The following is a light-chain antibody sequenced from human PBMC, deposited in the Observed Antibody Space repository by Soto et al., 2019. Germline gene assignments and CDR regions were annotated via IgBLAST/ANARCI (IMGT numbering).Light chain of an antibody. J-gene: IGKJ3*01. CDR1: QGISSW. CDR2: AAS. V-gene: IGKV1-12*02. Sequence: DIQMTQSPSSVSASVGARVTITCRASQGISSWLAGYQQKPGKAPKLLIYAASSLQSGVPSRFSGSGSGTDFNLAISTLQPEDFATYYCQQSNRCPFTVGPGTKVDIK. CDR3: QQSNRCPFT.